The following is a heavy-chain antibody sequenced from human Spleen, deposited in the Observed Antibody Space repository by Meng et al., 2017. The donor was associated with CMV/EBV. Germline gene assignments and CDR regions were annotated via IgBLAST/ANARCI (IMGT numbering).Heavy chain of an antibody. J-gene: IGHJ5*02. V-gene: IGHV4-34*01. CDR3: ARGQLRYSSSWHNWFDP. Sequence: YGGSFSGYYWSLIRQPPEKGLEWIGEINHSGSTNYNPSLKSRVTISVDTSKNQFSLKLSSVTAADTAVYYCARGQLRYSSSWHNWFDPWGQGTLVTVSS. D-gene: IGHD6-13*01. CDR1: GGSFSGYY. CDR2: INHSGST.